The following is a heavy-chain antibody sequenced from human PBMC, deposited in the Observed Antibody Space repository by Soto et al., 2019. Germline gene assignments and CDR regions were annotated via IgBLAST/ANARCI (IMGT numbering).Heavy chain of an antibody. J-gene: IGHJ4*02. CDR1: GGSISSYY. V-gene: IGHV4-59*01. Sequence: SETLSLTCTVSGGSISSYYWSWIRQPPGKGLEWIGYIYYSGSTNYNPSLKSRVTISVDTSKNQFSLKLSSVTAADTAVYYCARLVGYSYGSYFDYWGQGTLVTVSS. D-gene: IGHD5-18*01. CDR3: ARLVGYSYGSYFDY. CDR2: IYYSGST.